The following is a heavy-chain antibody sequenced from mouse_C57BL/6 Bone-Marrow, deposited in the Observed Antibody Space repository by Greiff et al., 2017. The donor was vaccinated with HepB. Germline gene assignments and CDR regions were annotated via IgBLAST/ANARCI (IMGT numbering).Heavy chain of an antibody. CDR3: ARSYYGSSYRFAY. Sequence: QVQLQQSGPELVKPGASVKISCKASGYAFSSSWMNWVKQRPGKGLEWIGRMYPGDGDTNYNGKFKGKATLTADKSSSTAYMQLSSLTSEDSAVYFCARSYYGSSYRFAYWGQGTLVTVSA. V-gene: IGHV1-82*01. D-gene: IGHD1-1*01. CDR1: GYAFSSSW. CDR2: MYPGDGDT. J-gene: IGHJ3*01.